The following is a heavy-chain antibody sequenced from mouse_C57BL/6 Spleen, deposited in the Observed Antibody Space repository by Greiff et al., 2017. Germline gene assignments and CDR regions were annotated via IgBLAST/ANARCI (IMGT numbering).Heavy chain of an antibody. J-gene: IGHJ4*01. D-gene: IGHD2-5*01. CDR3: ARHYSNYYAMDY. CDR2: IWSDGST. CDR1: GFSLTSYG. Sequence: VKLVESGPGLVAPSQSLSITCTVSGFSLTSYGVHWVRQPPGKGLEWLVVIWSDGSTTYNSALKSRLSISKDNAKSQVFLKMNSLQTDDTAMYYCARHYSNYYAMDYWGQGTSVTVSS. V-gene: IGHV2-6-1*01.